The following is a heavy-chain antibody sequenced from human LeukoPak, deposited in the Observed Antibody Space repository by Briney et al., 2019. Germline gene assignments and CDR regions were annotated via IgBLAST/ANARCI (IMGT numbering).Heavy chain of an antibody. D-gene: IGHD3-10*01. CDR2: INPNSGGT. V-gene: IGHV1-2*02. CDR1: GYTFTSYD. CDR3: ARGFYGSGSYYTY. J-gene: IGHJ4*02. Sequence: GASVKVSCKASGYTFTSYDINWVRQATGQGLEWMGWINPNSGGTNYAQKFQGRVTMTRDTSISTAYMELSRLRSDDTAVYYCARGFYGSGSYYTYWGQGTLVTVSS.